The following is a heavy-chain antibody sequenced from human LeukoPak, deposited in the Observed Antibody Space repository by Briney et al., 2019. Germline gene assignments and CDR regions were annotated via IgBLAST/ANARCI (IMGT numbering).Heavy chain of an antibody. CDR2: IYDSGST. V-gene: IGHV4-59*11. J-gene: IGHJ5*02. CDR3: ARCSAGRVSPFDP. D-gene: IGHD2-15*01. Sequence: SETLSLTCTVSGGSISSHYWSWIRQPPGKGLEWIGYIYDSGSTNYNPSLKSRVTILVDTSKNQFSLKLSSVTAADTAVYYCARCSAGRVSPFDPWGQGTLVTVSS. CDR1: GGSISSHY.